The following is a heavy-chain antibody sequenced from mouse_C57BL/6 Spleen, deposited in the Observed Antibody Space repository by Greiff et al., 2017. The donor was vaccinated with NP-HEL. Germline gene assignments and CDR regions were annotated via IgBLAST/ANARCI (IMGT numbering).Heavy chain of an antibody. CDR1: FSPFPLSF. Sequence: VHLQPSGSSLATPVASVPLSFPSSFSPFPLSFLPFFPPLPFPGLAWIGYINPSSGYTKYNQKFKDKATLTADKSSSTAYMQLSSLTYEDSAVYYCARAYSNGWFAYWGQGTLVTVSA. CDR2: INPSSGYT. J-gene: IGHJ3*01. D-gene: IGHD2-5*01. V-gene: IGHV1-7*01. CDR3: ARAYSNGWFAY.